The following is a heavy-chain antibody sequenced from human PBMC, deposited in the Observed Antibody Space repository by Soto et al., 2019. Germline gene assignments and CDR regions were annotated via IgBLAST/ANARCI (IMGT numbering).Heavy chain of an antibody. CDR3: TRDWQPYSGSPRWFDP. CDR1: GFTFGDYA. V-gene: IGHV3-49*03. Sequence: PGGSLRLSCTASGFTFGDYAMSWFRQAPGKGLEWVGFIRSKAYGGTTEYAASVKGRFTISRDDSKSIAYLQMNSLKTEDTAVYYCTRDWQPYSGSPRWFDPWGQGTLVTVSS. J-gene: IGHJ5*02. D-gene: IGHD1-26*01. CDR2: IRSKAYGGTT.